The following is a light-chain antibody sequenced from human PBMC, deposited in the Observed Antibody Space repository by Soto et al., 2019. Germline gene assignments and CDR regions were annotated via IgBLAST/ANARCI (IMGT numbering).Light chain of an antibody. J-gene: IGKJ4*01. CDR2: RAS. CDR3: QQTTTFPRT. V-gene: IGKV1-12*01. CDR1: QGITSW. Sequence: DIQMTQSPSSVSASVGDRVTITCRASQGITSWLAWYQQKPGKAPKLLIYRASNLQSGVLSRFSGSGSGTDFTITISGLQPADFATYYCQQTTTFPRTFGGGTKVDIK.